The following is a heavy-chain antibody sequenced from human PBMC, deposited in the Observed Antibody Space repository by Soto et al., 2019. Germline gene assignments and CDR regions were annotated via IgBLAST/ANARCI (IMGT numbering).Heavy chain of an antibody. D-gene: IGHD2-2*01. CDR3: ARGRIVVLPGARHNWFDP. Sequence: QVQLQQWGAGLLKPSETLSLTCAVYGGSFSGYYWSWIRQPPGKGLEWIGEINHSGSTNYNPSLKSRVTISVDTSKHQFSLKLSSVTAADTAVYYYARGRIVVLPGARHNWFDPWGQGTLVTVSS. V-gene: IGHV4-34*01. CDR2: INHSGST. J-gene: IGHJ5*02. CDR1: GGSFSGYY.